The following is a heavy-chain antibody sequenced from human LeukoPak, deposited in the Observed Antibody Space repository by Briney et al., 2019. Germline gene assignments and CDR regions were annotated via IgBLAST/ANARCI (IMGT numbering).Heavy chain of an antibody. CDR3: AKDEGYCSGGSCYLGAFDI. CDR2: ISSSAYDI. CDR1: GFTFSSYY. D-gene: IGHD2-15*01. Sequence: SGGSLRLSCAASGFTFSSYYMNWVRQAPGKGLEWVSSISSSAYDIFDADSVKGRFTISRDNSKNTLYLQMNSLRAEDTAVYYCAKDEGYCSGGSCYLGAFDIWGQGTMVTVSS. V-gene: IGHV3-23*01. J-gene: IGHJ3*02.